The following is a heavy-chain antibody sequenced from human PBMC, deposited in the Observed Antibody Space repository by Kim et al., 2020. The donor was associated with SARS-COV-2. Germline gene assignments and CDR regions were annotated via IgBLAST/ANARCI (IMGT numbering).Heavy chain of an antibody. Sequence: SETLSLTCTVSGGSISSSSYYWGCIRQPPGKGLEWIGSIYYSGSTYYNPSLKSRVTISVDTSKNQFSLKLSSVTAADTAVYYCASGLWFGELSMGFDPWGQGTLVTVSS. CDR1: GGSISSSSYY. D-gene: IGHD3-10*01. CDR2: IYYSGST. V-gene: IGHV4-39*01. CDR3: ASGLWFGELSMGFDP. J-gene: IGHJ5*02.